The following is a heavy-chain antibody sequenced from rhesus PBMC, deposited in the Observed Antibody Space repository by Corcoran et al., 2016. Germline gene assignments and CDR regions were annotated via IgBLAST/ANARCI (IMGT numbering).Heavy chain of an antibody. CDR2: IKRKDDGEKE. D-gene: IGHD6-13*01. CDR1: GFTFSNSW. Sequence: EVQLVESGAGLVQPGGYLRLSCAASGFTFSNSWISWVRQTQGKGLERVARIKRKDDGEKEDYAATVKGRVNISRNDSENTLYIQMSSLKTEDTAVYYCTTWSSWSPFFYWSRGVLVTVSS. J-gene: IGHJ4*01. CDR3: TTWSSWSPFFY. V-gene: IGHV3-30*02.